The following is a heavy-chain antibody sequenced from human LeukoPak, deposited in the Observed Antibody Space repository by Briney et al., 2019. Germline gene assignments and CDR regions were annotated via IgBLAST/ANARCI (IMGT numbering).Heavy chain of an antibody. V-gene: IGHV1-69*13. D-gene: IGHD5-24*01. Sequence: SVKVSCTASVYTFTGYYMHWVRQAPGHGREWLGGIIPIFGTANYAQKFQGRVTITADESTRTAYMELSSLRSEDTAVYYCASEERRLQSIRGYYFDYWGQGTLVTVSS. CDR2: IIPIFGTA. CDR1: VYTFTGYY. CDR3: ASEERRLQSIRGYYFDY. J-gene: IGHJ4*02.